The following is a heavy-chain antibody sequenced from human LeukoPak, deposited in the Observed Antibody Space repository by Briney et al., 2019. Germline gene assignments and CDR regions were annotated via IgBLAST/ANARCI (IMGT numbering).Heavy chain of an antibody. D-gene: IGHD4-17*01. CDR1: AGSVSSYY. J-gene: IGHJ6*02. CDR2: IYTSGST. Sequence: PSETLSLTCTVSAGSVSSYYWSWIRQPAGKGLEWIGRIYTSGSTNYNPSLKSRVTMSVDTSKNQFSLKLSSVTAADTAVYYCAATYGDYADYYYGMDVWGQGTTVTVSS. V-gene: IGHV4-4*07. CDR3: AATYGDYADYYYGMDV.